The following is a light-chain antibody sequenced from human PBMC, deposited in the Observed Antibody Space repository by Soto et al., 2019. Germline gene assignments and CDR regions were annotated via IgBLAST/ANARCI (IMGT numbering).Light chain of an antibody. J-gene: IGKJ2*01. CDR2: GAS. V-gene: IGKV3-20*01. Sequence: EIVLTQSPGTLSLSPGERATLSCRASESVSSSYLAWYQQKPGRAPRLLIYGASSRATGIPDRFSGSASGTDFTLTISRLEPEDFAVYYCQQYGISPEAFGQGTELEIK. CDR3: QQYGISPEA. CDR1: ESVSSSY.